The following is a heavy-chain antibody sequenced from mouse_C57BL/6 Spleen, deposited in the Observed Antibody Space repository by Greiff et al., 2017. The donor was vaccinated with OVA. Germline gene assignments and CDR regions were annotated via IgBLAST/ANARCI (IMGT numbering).Heavy chain of an antibody. CDR2: IYPGSGNT. Sequence: QVQLKESGAELVRPGASVKLSCKASGYTFTDYYINWVKQRPGQGLEWIARIYPGSGNTYYNEKFKGKATLTAEKSSSTAYMQLSSLTSEDSAVYFCAREHSSGYAHWYFDVWGTGTTVTVSS. D-gene: IGHD3-2*02. J-gene: IGHJ1*03. V-gene: IGHV1-76*01. CDR1: GYTFTDYY. CDR3: AREHSSGYAHWYFDV.